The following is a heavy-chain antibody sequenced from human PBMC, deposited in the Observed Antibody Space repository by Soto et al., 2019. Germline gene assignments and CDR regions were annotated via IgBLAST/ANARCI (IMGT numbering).Heavy chain of an antibody. Sequence: PSETLSLTCTVSGGSISSSSYYWGWIRQPPGKGLEWIGSIYYSGSTYYNPSLKSRVTISVDTSKNQFSLKLSSVTAADTAVYYCAIVDIVIVPAADEVQNWFDPWGQGTLATVSS. D-gene: IGHD2-2*01. V-gene: IGHV4-39*01. J-gene: IGHJ5*02. CDR3: AIVDIVIVPAADEVQNWFDP. CDR1: GGSISSSSYY. CDR2: IYYSGST.